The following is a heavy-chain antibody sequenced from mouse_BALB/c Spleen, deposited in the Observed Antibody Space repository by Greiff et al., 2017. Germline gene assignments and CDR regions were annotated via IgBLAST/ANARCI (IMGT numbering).Heavy chain of an antibody. CDR2: INPDSSTI. CDR1: GFAFSRYW. D-gene: IGHD2-3*01. CDR3: ARPEYDGYYGY. J-gene: IGHJ2*01. Sequence: EVKLQESGGGLVQPGGSLKLSCAASGFAFSRYWMSWVRQAPGKGLEWIGEINPDSSTINYTPSLKDKFIISRDNAKNTLYLQMSKVRSEDTALYYCARPEYDGYYGYWGQGTTLTVSS. V-gene: IGHV4-1*02.